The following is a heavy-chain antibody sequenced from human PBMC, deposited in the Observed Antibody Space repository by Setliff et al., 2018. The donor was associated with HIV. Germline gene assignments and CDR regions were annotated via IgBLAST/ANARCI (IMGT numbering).Heavy chain of an antibody. CDR1: GYSISSGYY. V-gene: IGHV4-38-2*01. CDR2: IDHSGST. CDR3: ARGRQFTFWSAYMHMDV. J-gene: IGHJ6*03. D-gene: IGHD3-3*01. Sequence: SETLSLTCGVSGYSISSGYYWTWIRQTPGEGLEWIGEIDHSGSTKYNPSLKSRVAISVDTSKNQFSLKVNSVTAADTAIYYCARGRQFTFWSAYMHMDVWGKGTSVTVSS.